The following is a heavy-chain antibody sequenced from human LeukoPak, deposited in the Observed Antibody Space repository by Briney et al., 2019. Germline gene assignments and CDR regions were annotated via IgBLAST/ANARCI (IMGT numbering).Heavy chain of an antibody. CDR2: IIPIFGTA. Sequence: SVKVSCKASGGTFSSYAISWVRQAPGQGLEWMGGIIPIFGTANYAQKFQGRVTITTDESTSTAYMELSSLTSEDTAVYYCARAIGIAVAGTYYYYYMDVWGKGTTVTVSS. J-gene: IGHJ6*03. D-gene: IGHD6-19*01. CDR3: ARAIGIAVAGTYYYYYMDV. CDR1: GGTFSSYA. V-gene: IGHV1-69*05.